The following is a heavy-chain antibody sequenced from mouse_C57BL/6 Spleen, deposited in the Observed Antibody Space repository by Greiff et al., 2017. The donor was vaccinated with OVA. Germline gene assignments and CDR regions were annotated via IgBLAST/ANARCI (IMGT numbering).Heavy chain of an antibody. D-gene: IGHD1-1*01. CDR1: GYTFTSYW. CDR3: ARSGSSPFDY. J-gene: IGHJ2*01. V-gene: IGHV1-64*01. CDR2: IHPNSGST. Sequence: QVQLQQSGAELVKPGASVKLSCKASGYTFTSYWMHWVKQRPGQGLEWIGMIHPNSGSTNYNEKFKSKATLTVDKSSSTAYMQLSSLTSEDSAVYYCARSGSSPFDYWGQGTTLTVSS.